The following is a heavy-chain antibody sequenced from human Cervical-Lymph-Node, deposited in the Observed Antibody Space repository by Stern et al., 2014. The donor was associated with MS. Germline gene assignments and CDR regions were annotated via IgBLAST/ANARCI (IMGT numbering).Heavy chain of an antibody. CDR3: ARDGLDFFLFDY. J-gene: IGHJ4*02. CDR2: ISSSSSTI. CDR1: GFTFSDYY. D-gene: IGHD3/OR15-3a*01. V-gene: IGHV3-11*01. Sequence: VQLVESGGGLVKPGGSLRLSCTASGFTFSDYYMSWIRQAPGKRLEWVSSISSSSSTIYYADSVKGRLTISRDNAKNSLYLQMNSLRVEDTAVYYCARDGLDFFLFDYWGQGTLVTVSS.